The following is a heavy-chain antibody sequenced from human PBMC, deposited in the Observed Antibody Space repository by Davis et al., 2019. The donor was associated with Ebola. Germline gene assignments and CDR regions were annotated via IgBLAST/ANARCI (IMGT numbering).Heavy chain of an antibody. J-gene: IGHJ5*02. CDR2: IKQDGSVK. Sequence: PGGSLRLSCAASGLTFSDYYMSWVRKAPGKGLEWVANIKQDGSVKYYVDSVKGRFTISRDNAKNSMQLQMKSQRAENTAVDYFARGWERDGYSFGGFDPWGQGTLVTVSS. D-gene: IGHD5-24*01. V-gene: IGHV3-7*03. CDR1: GLTFSDYY. CDR3: ARGWERDGYSFGGFDP.